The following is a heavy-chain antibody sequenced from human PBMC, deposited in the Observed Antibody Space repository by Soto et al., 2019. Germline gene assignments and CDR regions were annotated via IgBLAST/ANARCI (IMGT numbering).Heavy chain of an antibody. CDR3: AGTTGTTPGSYYYYYGMDV. Sequence: GGSLRLSCAASGFTFSSYAMHWVRQAPGKGLEWVAVISYDGSNKYYADSVKGRFTISRDNPKNTLYLQMNSLRAEDTAVYYCAGTTGTTPGSYYYYYGMDVWGQGTTVTVSS. V-gene: IGHV3-30-3*01. CDR2: ISYDGSNK. CDR1: GFTFSSYA. J-gene: IGHJ6*02. D-gene: IGHD1-1*01.